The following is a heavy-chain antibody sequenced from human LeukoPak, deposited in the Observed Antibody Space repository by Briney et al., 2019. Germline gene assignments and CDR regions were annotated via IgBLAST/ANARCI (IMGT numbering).Heavy chain of an antibody. D-gene: IGHD3-10*01. V-gene: IGHV4-4*07. Sequence: SETLSLTCTVSGGSITSYFWSWIRQPAGKGLEWIGRIHRSGGTNHNPFLKSRVTMSVDTSKNQFSLRLRSVTAADTAVYYCASILWFGDSWFDPWGQGTLVTVSS. CDR1: GGSITSYF. J-gene: IGHJ5*02. CDR3: ASILWFGDSWFDP. CDR2: IHRSGGT.